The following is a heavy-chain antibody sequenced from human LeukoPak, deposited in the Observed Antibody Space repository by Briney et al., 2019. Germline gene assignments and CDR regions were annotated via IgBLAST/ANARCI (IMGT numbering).Heavy chain of an antibody. Sequence: SETLSLTCTVSGGSISSYYWSWIRQPAGKGLEWIGRIYTSGSTNYNPSLKSRVTMSVDTSKNQFSLKLSSVTAAGTAVYYCARDGYSYGYVGPYYYYYYMDVWGKGTTVTVSS. CDR1: GGSISSYY. V-gene: IGHV4-4*07. CDR3: ARDGYSYGYVGPYYYYYYMDV. J-gene: IGHJ6*03. D-gene: IGHD5-18*01. CDR2: IYTSGST.